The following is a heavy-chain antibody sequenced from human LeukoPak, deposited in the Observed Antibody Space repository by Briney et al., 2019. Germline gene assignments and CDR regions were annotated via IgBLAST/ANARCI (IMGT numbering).Heavy chain of an antibody. Sequence: GGSLRLSCAASAFTFSNHAMTWVRQAPGKGLEWVSTISGSGDATWYADSVRGRFTISRDNSKSTLFLQMNSLRAEDTAVYYCAKDGPAYGGNSGNLNYFDYWGQGTLVTVSS. D-gene: IGHD4-23*01. V-gene: IGHV3-23*01. CDR2: ISGSGDAT. J-gene: IGHJ4*02. CDR3: AKDGPAYGGNSGNLNYFDY. CDR1: AFTFSNHA.